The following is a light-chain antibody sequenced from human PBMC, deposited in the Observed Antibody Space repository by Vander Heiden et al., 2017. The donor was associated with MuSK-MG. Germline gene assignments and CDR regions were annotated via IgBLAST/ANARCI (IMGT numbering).Light chain of an antibody. CDR1: KLGDKY. CDR3: QAWDSSNDVV. J-gene: IGLJ2*01. CDR2: QDS. Sequence: SYELTPPPPVSVSPGQPASIPCSGDKLGDKYACWYQQKPAQSPVLVIYQDSKRPSGIPERFSGSNSGNTATLTISGTQAMDEADYYCQAWDSSNDVVFGGGTKLTVL. V-gene: IGLV3-1*01.